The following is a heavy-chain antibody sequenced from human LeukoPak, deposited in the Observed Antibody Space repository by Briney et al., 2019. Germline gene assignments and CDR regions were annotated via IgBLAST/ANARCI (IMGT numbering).Heavy chain of an antibody. V-gene: IGHV3-48*04. CDR1: GFSFSNFG. Sequence: GGSLRLSCAGTGFSFSNFGMNWVRQAPGKGLECVSFISGSSGTIYYADSVKGRFTISRDNTKNSLYLQMNSLRAEDTAIYYCARERGGFGGYLPYYYLDVWGKGTTVTVSS. J-gene: IGHJ6*03. CDR2: ISGSSGTI. D-gene: IGHD5-12*01. CDR3: ARERGGFGGYLPYYYLDV.